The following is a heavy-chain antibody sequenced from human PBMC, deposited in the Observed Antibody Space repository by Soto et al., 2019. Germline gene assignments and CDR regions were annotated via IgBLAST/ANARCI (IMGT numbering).Heavy chain of an antibody. D-gene: IGHD2-15*01. CDR1: GFTCSNYG. V-gene: IGHV3-30*18. CDR2: ISYDGSHK. J-gene: IGHJ4*02. Sequence: QVQLVESGGGVVQPGRSLRLSCAGSGFTCSNYGLHWVRQAPGKGLEWVAVISYDGSHKYYADSVKGRFTISRDNSNILLYLQMDRLRAEDTAVYYFAKDGAPRYCGRSSCRPAEAYCGQVNMVTVSS. CDR3: AKDGAPRYCGRSSCRPAEAY.